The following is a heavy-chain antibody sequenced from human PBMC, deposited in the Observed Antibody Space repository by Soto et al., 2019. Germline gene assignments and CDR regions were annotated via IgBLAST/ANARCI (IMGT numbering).Heavy chain of an antibody. CDR1: GGSISSDY. J-gene: IGHJ5*02. CDR2: INYSRNT. D-gene: IGHD3-10*01. CDR3: ARYGSGSSVWFDP. V-gene: IGHV4-59*01. Sequence: SETLSLTCTVSGGSISSDYWSWIRQPPGKGLEWIAYINYSRNTNYNPSLKSRVTISVGTSKKQFSLKLSSVTAADTAVYYCARYGSGSSVWFDPRGQGTLVTVSS.